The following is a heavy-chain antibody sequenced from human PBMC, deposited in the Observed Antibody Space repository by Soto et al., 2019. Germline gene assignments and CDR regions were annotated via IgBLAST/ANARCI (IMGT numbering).Heavy chain of an antibody. V-gene: IGHV3-23*01. CDR2: ISGSGGST. CDR1: GFTFSSYA. CDR3: AKGVVLGRAKYNAFDI. J-gene: IGHJ3*02. D-gene: IGHD2-15*01. Sequence: EVQLLESGGGLVQPGGSLRLSCAASGFTFSSYAMSWVRQAPGKGLEWVSAISGSGGSTYYADSVKGRFTISRDNSKNTLYLQMNSLRAEDTAVYYCAKGVVLGRAKYNAFDIWGQGTMVTVSS.